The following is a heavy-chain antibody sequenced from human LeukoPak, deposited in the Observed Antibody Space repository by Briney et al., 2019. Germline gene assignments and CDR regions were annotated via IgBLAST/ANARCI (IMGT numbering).Heavy chain of an antibody. V-gene: IGHV6-1*01. CDR1: GDSFSSNSAA. J-gene: IGHJ4*02. CDR3: ARGRGRSSGWFRFDY. CDR2: TYYRSKWYN. Sequence: SQTLSLTCDISGDSFSSNSAAWNWIRQSPSRGLEWLGRTYYRSKWYNDYAVSVKSRITINPDTSKNQFSRQLNSVTPEDTAVYYCARGRGRSSGWFRFDYWGQGTLVTVSS. D-gene: IGHD6-19*01.